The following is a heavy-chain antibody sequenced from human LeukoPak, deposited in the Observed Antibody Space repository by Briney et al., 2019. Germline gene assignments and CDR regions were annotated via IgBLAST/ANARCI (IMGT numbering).Heavy chain of an antibody. D-gene: IGHD5-12*01. Sequence: PGGSLRLSCAASGFTFSNYWMSWVRQAPGKGLEWVANIKQDGSEKYYVDSVKGRFTISRDNAKNSLYLQMNSLRAEDTAVYYCAKAEGLLFGYDPSWGTYFDYGGQGTLVTVSS. CDR2: IKQDGSEK. CDR3: AKAEGLLFGYDPSWGTYFDY. CDR1: GFTFSNYW. J-gene: IGHJ4*02. V-gene: IGHV3-7*03.